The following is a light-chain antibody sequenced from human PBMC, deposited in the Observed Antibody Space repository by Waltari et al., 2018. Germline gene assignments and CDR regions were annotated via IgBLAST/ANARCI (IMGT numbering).Light chain of an antibody. CDR1: SFNIGYNF. CDR3: AAWDGSVSAHVV. J-gene: IGLJ2*01. V-gene: IGLV1-47*01. CDR2: RND. Sequence: QSVLTQPPSASGLPGQRVIISCSGTSFNIGYNFVFWYHQNPGAAPKLLIYRNDQRPSGVPDRFSGSKSGTSASLAISGLRSEDEGDYYCAAWDGSVSAHVVVGGGTSVTVL.